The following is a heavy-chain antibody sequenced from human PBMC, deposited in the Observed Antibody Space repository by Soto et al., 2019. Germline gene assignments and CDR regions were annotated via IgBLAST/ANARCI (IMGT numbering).Heavy chain of an antibody. J-gene: IGHJ4*02. CDR1: GGSISSGGYS. V-gene: IGHV4-31*03. CDR3: ARGWVQSHYFGS. D-gene: IGHD1-1*01. CDR2: IYYSGNT. Sequence: QVQLQESGPGLVKSSQTLSLTCTVSGGSISSGGYSWSWIRQLPGKGLEWIGYIYYSGNTYYNPSLKSRLTISVDTSESQFSLKLSSVTAADTAVYYCARGWVQSHYFGSWGQGTLVTVSS.